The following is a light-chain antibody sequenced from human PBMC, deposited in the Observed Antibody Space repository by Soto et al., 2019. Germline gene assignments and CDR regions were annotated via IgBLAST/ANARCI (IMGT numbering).Light chain of an antibody. Sequence: DIQMNQYPSSVSASIGDRVTISYRASQSIYKWLVWYQQKPGKAPKLLIYAASSLQSGVPSRFSGSGYGTDFTLTISSLQPEDFATYYCQQAYSFPFSFGEGTKVEI. CDR2: AAS. J-gene: IGKJ4*01. CDR3: QQAYSFPFS. CDR1: QSIYKW. V-gene: IGKV1-12*01.